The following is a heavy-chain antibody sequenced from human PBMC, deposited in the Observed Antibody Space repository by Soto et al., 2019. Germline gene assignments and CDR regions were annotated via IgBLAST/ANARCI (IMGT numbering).Heavy chain of an antibody. J-gene: IGHJ4*02. V-gene: IGHV5-51*01. CDR1: GYNFANYW. D-gene: IGHD3-10*01. CDR3: SRGSGSYYHPLGY. CDR2: IYPGNSDT. Sequence: PGESLKISCKGSGYNFANYWIGWVRQMPGKGLEWMGIIYPGNSDTRYSPSFQGQVTISADTSISTAYLEWSSLKASDTAIYYWSRGSGSYYHPLGYWGQGTLVTVSS.